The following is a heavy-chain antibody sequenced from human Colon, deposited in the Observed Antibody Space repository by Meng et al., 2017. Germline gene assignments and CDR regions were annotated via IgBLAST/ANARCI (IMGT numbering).Heavy chain of an antibody. V-gene: IGHV3-15*01. CDR1: GFTFSNAW. CDR2: MKSNVDGGTV. CDR3: SGHVDY. Sequence: GESLKISCAASGFTFSNAWMTWVRQAPGKGLECMGSMKSNVDGGTVDYAAAVKGRFFISRDDSENTFYLPMNSLKTEDTAVYYCSGHVDYWGHGTLVTVSS. J-gene: IGHJ4*01.